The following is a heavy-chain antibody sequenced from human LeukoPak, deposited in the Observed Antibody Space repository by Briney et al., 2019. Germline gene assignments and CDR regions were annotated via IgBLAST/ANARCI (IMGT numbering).Heavy chain of an antibody. V-gene: IGHV3-30*02. Sequence: PGGSLRLSCGVSGFTFSSYGMHWVRQAPGKGLEWVAYIRYDGSNRHYADSVKGRFTISRDNSKNTLYLQMNSLRAEDTAGYYCAKGSPPYYDILTGYYSAYYMDVWGKGTTVTVSS. CDR1: GFTFSSYG. D-gene: IGHD3-9*01. CDR2: IRYDGSNR. J-gene: IGHJ6*03. CDR3: AKGSPPYYDILTGYYSAYYMDV.